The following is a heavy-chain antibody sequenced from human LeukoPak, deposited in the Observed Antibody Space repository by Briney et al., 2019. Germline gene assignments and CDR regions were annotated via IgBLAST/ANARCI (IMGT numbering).Heavy chain of an antibody. Sequence: GGSLRLSCVASGFIFNKHAMSLVRQAPGKGLEWVSGLSGSGSSTDYADSVKGRFTVSRDNSKNTLFLQMNSLRAEDTAVYYCARDPSITIFGVVIEGYFDYWGQGTLVTVSS. CDR3: ARDPSITIFGVVIEGYFDY. V-gene: IGHV3-23*01. J-gene: IGHJ4*02. CDR2: LSGSGSST. D-gene: IGHD3-3*01. CDR1: GFIFNKHA.